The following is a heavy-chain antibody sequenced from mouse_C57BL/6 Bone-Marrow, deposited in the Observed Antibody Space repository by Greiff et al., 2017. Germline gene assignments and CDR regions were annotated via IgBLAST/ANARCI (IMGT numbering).Heavy chain of an antibody. V-gene: IGHV1-55*01. CDR3: AGGTHWYFDV. CDR2: IYPGSGST. CDR1: GYTFTSYW. Sequence: QVQLKQPGAELVKPGASVKMSCKASGYTFTSYWITWVKQRPGQGLEWIGDIYPGSGSTNYNEKFKSKATLTVDTSSSTAYMQRSSLTSEDWAVYYCAGGTHWYFDVWGTGTTVTVSS. J-gene: IGHJ1*03. D-gene: IGHD3-1*01.